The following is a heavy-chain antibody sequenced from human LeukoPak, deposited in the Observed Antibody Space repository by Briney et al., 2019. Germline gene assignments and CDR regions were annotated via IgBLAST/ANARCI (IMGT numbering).Heavy chain of an antibody. CDR2: IIPIFGTA. V-gene: IGHV1-69*13. D-gene: IGHD5-24*01. CDR1: GGTFSSYA. CDR3: ARFRANDNEMATIMDY. J-gene: IGHJ4*02. Sequence: ASVKVSCKASGGTFSSYAISWVRQAPGQGLEWMGGIIPIFGTANYAQKFQGRVTITADESTSTACMELSSLRSEDTAVYYCARFRANDNEMATIMDYWGQGTLVTVSS.